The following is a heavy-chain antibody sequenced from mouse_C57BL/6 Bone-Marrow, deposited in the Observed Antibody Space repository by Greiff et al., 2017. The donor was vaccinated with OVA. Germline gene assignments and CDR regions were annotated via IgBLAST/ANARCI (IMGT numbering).Heavy chain of an antibody. V-gene: IGHV1-11*01. CDR2: IYPVSGDT. J-gene: IGHJ3*01. Sequence: VQLQQSGAELVNPGASVTLSCKASGYTFTDYFMHWVKQRPGQGLEWIGKIYPVSGDTNYNQKFKGKATFSVDPSSSTVYMVLNSLTSEDPAVYYCAVDDWDCAWYAYWGQGTPVTVSA. CDR3: AVDDWDCAWYAY. CDR1: GYTFTDYF. D-gene: IGHD4-1*01.